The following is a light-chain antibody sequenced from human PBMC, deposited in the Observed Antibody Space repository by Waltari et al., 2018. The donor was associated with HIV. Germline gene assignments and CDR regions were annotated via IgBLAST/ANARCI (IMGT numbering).Light chain of an antibody. CDR2: MAS. V-gene: IGKV2-28*01. J-gene: IGKJ5*01. Sequence: DVLLTQSPVPLAVTPGESASISCQSSQRLLHKNGKNYLDWYVKKPGQSPQQLMYMASNLAAGVPVRFSGSGSGTEFTLKISRVEAEDVGLYYCMQALHTPFMFGHGTRLEI. CDR1: QRLLHKNGKNY. CDR3: MQALHTPFM.